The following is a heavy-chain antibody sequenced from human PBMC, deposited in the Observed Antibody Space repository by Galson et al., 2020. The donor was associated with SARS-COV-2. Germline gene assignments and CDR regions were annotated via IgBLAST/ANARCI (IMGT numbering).Heavy chain of an antibody. CDR3: ARTQYDSRGYDY. CDR2: IYYSGST. Sequence: SETLSLTCTVSGGSIGFYYWSWIRQPPGKGLEWIGYIYYSGSTNYSPSLKSRVTMSVDTSENQFSLNLSSVTAADTAVYYCARTQYDSRGYDYLGQGTLVTVSS. CDR1: GGSIGFYY. J-gene: IGHJ4*02. V-gene: IGHV4-59*01. D-gene: IGHD3-22*01.